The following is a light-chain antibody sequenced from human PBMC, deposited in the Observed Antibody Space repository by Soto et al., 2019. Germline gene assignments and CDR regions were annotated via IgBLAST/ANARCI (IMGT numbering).Light chain of an antibody. CDR1: QSVTGS. CDR2: RAS. V-gene: IGKV3-11*01. CDR3: QQRAKWPPT. J-gene: IGKJ4*01. Sequence: EIVLTQSPATLSWSPGERATVSCRASQSVTGSVAWYQRKPGQSPRLLIYRASDRASGIPARFTGSGSGTEFTLTISSLEPEDFAMYYCQQRAKWPPTFGGGTKVEIK.